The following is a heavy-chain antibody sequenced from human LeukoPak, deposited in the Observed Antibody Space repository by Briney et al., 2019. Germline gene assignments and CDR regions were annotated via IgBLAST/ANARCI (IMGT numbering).Heavy chain of an antibody. CDR3: AKNPALIAVAGTLFDY. CDR1: GFSFSSFS. J-gene: IGHJ4*02. V-gene: IGHV3-23*01. D-gene: IGHD6-19*01. CDR2: ISGGSSFT. Sequence: GGSLRLSCAASGFSFSSFSMNWVRQAPGKGLEWVSYISGGSSFTYYADSVKGRFTISRDNSKNTLYLQMNSLRAEDTAVYYCAKNPALIAVAGTLFDYWGQGTLVTVSS.